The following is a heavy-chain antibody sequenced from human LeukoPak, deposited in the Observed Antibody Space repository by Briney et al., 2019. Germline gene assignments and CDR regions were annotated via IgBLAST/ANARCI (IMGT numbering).Heavy chain of an antibody. V-gene: IGHV4-38-2*01. CDR1: GYSISSGLY. D-gene: IGHD2-2*01. Sequence: PSETLSLTCAVSGYSISSGLYWGWIRQPPGKGLEWIGSIYHSGFTYYNPSLESRVTISVDTSKNQFSLKLSSVTDADTAVYYCARVHCSSSSCYLYDYWGQGTLVTVSS. CDR3: ARVHCSSSSCYLYDY. J-gene: IGHJ4*02. CDR2: IYHSGFT.